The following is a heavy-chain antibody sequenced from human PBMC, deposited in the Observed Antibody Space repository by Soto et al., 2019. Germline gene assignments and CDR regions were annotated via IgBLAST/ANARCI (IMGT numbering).Heavy chain of an antibody. Sequence: QVQLVQSGAEVKRPGSSVKVSCKASGDTFNFYSINWVRQAPGLGLEWVGRVNPIVSMSNYAQKFQGRVTMTADKSTSTGYMELSSLRSEDTAIYYCAGSYGSGYRAFDYWGQGALVTVSS. CDR3: AGSYGSGYRAFDY. CDR1: GDTFNFYS. D-gene: IGHD3-10*01. CDR2: VNPIVSMS. J-gene: IGHJ4*02. V-gene: IGHV1-69*04.